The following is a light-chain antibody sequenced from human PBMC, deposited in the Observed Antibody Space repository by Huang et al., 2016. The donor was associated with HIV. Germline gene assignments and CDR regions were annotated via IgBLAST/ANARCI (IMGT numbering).Light chain of an antibody. CDR2: GGS. V-gene: IGKV3-15*01. Sequence: ETVMTQSPATLSVSPGERATLSCRASQSVSTNLAWYQHKRGQSPRLLIYGGSLRATGIPARFSGSCSGTEFALTISSLQSEDFAVYYCQEYNDWPSSTFGQGTRLEIK. CDR1: QSVSTN. CDR3: QEYNDWPSST. J-gene: IGKJ5*01.